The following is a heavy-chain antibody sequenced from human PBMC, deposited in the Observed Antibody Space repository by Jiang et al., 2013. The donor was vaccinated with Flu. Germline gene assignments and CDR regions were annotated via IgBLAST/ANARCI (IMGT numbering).Heavy chain of an antibody. CDR3: AKDLLWYRSEYSGSYYGDLNWFDP. CDR2: ISYDGSNK. V-gene: IGHV3-30*18. D-gene: IGHD1-26*01. J-gene: IGHJ5*02. Sequence: VISYDGSNKYYADSVKGRFTISRDNSKNTLYLQMNSLRAEDTAVYYCAKDLLWYRSEYSGSYYGDLNWFDPWGQGTLVTVSS.